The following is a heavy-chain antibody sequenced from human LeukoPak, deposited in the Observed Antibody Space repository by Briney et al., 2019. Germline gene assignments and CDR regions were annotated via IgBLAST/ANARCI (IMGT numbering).Heavy chain of an antibody. CDR3: ARSRAYDYHFDN. CDR2: IFYSGST. Sequence: SETLSLTCTVSGVSMSRYYWSWVRQSPGKGLEWIGYIFYSGSTNYNPSLKSRVTISVDTSKNQFSLNLTYQTAPDTAVYYCARSRAYDYHFDNWGQGTLVTVSS. V-gene: IGHV4-59*01. D-gene: IGHD5-12*01. J-gene: IGHJ4*02. CDR1: GVSMSRYY.